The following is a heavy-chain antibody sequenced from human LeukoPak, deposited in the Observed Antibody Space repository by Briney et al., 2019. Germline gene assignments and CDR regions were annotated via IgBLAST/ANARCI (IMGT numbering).Heavy chain of an antibody. J-gene: IGHJ3*01. V-gene: IGHV3-15*01. CDR3: SRTSGGPWV. CDR1: GFSFSNAW. Sequence: PGGSLRLSCAASGFSFSNAWMNWVRQAPGKGLGWVGLIKSNTDGGTTDYAAPVKGRFTISRDDSKNTLYLQMNSLKIEDTAVYYCSRTSGGPWVWGQGTMVTVSS. CDR2: IKSNTDGGTT. D-gene: IGHD2-8*02.